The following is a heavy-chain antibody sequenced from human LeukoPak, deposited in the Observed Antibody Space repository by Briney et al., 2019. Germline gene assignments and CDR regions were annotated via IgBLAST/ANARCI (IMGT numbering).Heavy chain of an antibody. CDR3: ARGYYYDSSGYSDAFDI. D-gene: IGHD3-22*01. V-gene: IGHV1-18*01. J-gene: IGHJ3*02. CDR1: GYTFTSYG. CDR2: ISAYSGNT. Sequence: ASVKVSCKASGYTFTSYGISWVRQAPGQGLEWMGWISAYSGNTNYAQKLQGRVTMTTDTSTSTAYMELRSLRSDDTAVYYCARGYYYDSSGYSDAFDIWGQGTMVTVSS.